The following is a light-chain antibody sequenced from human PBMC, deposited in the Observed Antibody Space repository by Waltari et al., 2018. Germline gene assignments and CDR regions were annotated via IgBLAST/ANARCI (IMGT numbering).Light chain of an antibody. CDR3: QQRSNWPRT. V-gene: IGKV3-11*01. J-gene: IGKJ1*01. CDR2: DAS. Sequence: EIVLTQSPATLSLSPGERATLSCRSSQSVSRYLAWYQQKPGQAPRLLLYDASNRATGIPARFSGSGSGTDFTLTISSLEPEDFAVYYCQQRSNWPRTFGQGTKVEIK. CDR1: QSVSRY.